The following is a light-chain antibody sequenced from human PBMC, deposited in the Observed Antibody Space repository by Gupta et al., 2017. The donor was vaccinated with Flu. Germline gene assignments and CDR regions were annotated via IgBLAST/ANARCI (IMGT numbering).Light chain of an antibody. J-gene: IGKJ2*01. Sequence: DIQMTQSPSTLSASIGDRVTITCRASQNINSWLAWYQQKPGKAPDLLIYKASSLESGVPSRFSGTGSGTEFTLTISGLQPHDSATYYCQQYSTYLYSFGQGTKLEIK. V-gene: IGKV1-5*03. CDR2: KAS. CDR1: QNINSW. CDR3: QQYSTYLYS.